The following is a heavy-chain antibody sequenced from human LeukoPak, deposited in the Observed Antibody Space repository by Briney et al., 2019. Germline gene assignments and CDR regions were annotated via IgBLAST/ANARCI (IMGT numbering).Heavy chain of an antibody. CDR1: GGSISSGSYY. D-gene: IGHD1-26*01. CDR3: ARDRGWELAIDI. J-gene: IGHJ3*02. Sequence: SEILSLTCTVSGGSISSGSYYWSWIRQPAGKGLEWIGRIYTSGSTNYNPSLKSRVTISVDTSKNQFSLKLSSVTAADTAVYYCARDRGWELAIDIWGQGTMVTVSS. CDR2: IYTSGST. V-gene: IGHV4-61*02.